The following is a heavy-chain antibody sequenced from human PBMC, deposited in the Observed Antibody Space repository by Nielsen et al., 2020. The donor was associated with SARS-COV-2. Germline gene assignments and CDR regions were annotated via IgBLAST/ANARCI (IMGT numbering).Heavy chain of an antibody. J-gene: IGHJ3*02. D-gene: IGHD3-22*01. CDR2: ISSSSSYI. V-gene: IGHV3-21*04. Sequence: GGSLRLSCAASGFTFSSYGMNWVRQAPGKGLEWVSSISSSSSYIYYADSVKGRFTISRDNSKNTLYLQMNSLRAEDTAVYYCAKDYYYDSSGYEHDAFDIWGQGTMVTVSS. CDR3: AKDYYYDSSGYEHDAFDI. CDR1: GFTFSSYG.